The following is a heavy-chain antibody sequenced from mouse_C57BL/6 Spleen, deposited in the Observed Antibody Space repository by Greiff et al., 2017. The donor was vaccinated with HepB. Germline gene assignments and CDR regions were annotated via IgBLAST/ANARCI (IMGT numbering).Heavy chain of an antibody. CDR2: ISSGSSTI. CDR1: GFTFSDYG. V-gene: IGHV5-17*01. Sequence: EVKLMESGGGLVKPGGSLKLSCAASGFTFSDYGMHWVRQAPEKGLEWVAYISSGSSTIYYADTVKGRFTISRDNAKNTLFLQMTSLRSEDTAMYYCAREKLGRGPIAMDYWGQGTSVTVSS. CDR3: AREKLGRGPIAMDY. D-gene: IGHD4-1*01. J-gene: IGHJ4*01.